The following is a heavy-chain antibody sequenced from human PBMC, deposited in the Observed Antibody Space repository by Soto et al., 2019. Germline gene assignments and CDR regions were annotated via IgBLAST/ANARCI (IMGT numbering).Heavy chain of an antibody. V-gene: IGHV3-30-3*01. J-gene: IGHJ4*02. D-gene: IGHD5-12*01. CDR3: ARGIGDGYTLDY. CDR2: ISYDGNNN. Sequence: QVQLVESGGGVVQPGTSLRLSCAVSGFTFRSYATHWVRQAPGGGLEWVALISYDGNNNYYADSVKGRFTISRDTFKNTLFLQMNSLRREDTAMYYCARGIGDGYTLDYWGQGTLVIVSS. CDR1: GFTFRSYA.